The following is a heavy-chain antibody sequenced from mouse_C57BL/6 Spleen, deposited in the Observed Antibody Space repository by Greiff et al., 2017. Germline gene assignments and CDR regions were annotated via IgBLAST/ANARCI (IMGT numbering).Heavy chain of an antibody. V-gene: IGHV1-72*01. D-gene: IGHD4-1*01. CDR2: IDPNSGGT. CDR1: GYTFTSYW. J-gene: IGHJ2*01. CDR3: ARSGNWDEDYFDY. Sequence: SGAELVKPGASVKLSCKASGYTFTSYWMHWVKQRPGRGLEWIGRIDPNSGGTKYNEKFKSKATLTVDKPSSTAYMQLSSLTSEDSAVYYCARSGNWDEDYFDYWGQGTTLTVSS.